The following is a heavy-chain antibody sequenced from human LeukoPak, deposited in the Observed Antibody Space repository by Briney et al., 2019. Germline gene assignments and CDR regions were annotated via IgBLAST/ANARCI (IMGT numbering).Heavy chain of an antibody. J-gene: IGHJ4*02. Sequence: PGGSLRLSCAAAGFTFSNYWMSWVRQAGGKGLEWVANIEQDGSKKFYVDSVKGRFTISRDNAKNSLYLQLYGLRAEDTAFYYCAKDDNSWSLDYWGQGTLVTVSS. CDR3: AKDDNSWSLDY. V-gene: IGHV3-7*01. CDR1: GFTFSNYW. D-gene: IGHD6-13*01. CDR2: IEQDGSKK.